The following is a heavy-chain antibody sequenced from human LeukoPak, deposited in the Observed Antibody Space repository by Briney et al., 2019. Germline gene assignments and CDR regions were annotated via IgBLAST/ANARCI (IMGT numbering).Heavy chain of an antibody. CDR1: GYAFSSYG. D-gene: IGHD2-15*01. CDR3: ARGYCSGGSCYGGPGVGMDV. V-gene: IGHV1-18*01. Sequence: GASVKVSCKASGYAFSSYGISWVRQAPRQGLEWMGWISAYNGNTNYAQKLQGRVTMTTDTSTSTAYMELRSLRSDDTAVYYCARGYCSGGSCYGGPGVGMDVWGKGTTVTVSS. CDR2: ISAYNGNT. J-gene: IGHJ6*04.